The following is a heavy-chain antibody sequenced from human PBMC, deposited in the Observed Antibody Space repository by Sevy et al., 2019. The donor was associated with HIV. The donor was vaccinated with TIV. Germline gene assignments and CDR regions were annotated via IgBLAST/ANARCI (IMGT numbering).Heavy chain of an antibody. V-gene: IGHV3-30-3*01. J-gene: IGHJ4*02. CDR2: ISYDGSNK. CDR3: ARADYGDYSGEFDY. Sequence: GGSLRLSCAASGITFSSHAMHWFRQAPGKGLEWVTFISYDGSNKYYADSVKGRFTISRDNSKNTLYLQMNSLRAEDTAVYYCARADYGDYSGEFDYWGQRTLVTVSS. CDR1: GITFSSHA. D-gene: IGHD4-17*01.